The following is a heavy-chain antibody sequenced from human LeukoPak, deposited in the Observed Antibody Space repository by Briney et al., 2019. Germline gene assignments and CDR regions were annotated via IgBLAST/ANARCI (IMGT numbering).Heavy chain of an antibody. CDR1: GGSTSSYY. J-gene: IGHJ4*02. V-gene: IGHV4-59*01. CDR3: ARIDFWSGYPLFDY. CDR2: IYYSGST. D-gene: IGHD3-3*01. Sequence: KPSETLSLTCTVSGGSTSSYYWSWIRQPPGKGLEWIGYIYYSGSTNYNPSLKSRVTISVDTSKNQFSLKLSSVTAADTAVYYCARIDFWSGYPLFDYWGQGTLVTVSS.